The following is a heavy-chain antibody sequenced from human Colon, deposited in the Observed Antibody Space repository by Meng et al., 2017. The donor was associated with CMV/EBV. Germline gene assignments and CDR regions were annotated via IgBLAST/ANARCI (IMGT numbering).Heavy chain of an antibody. CDR3: ATDPSTVTTNY. CDR2: ISSDGRNK. Sequence: GGSLRLSCAASGFSFSTSSMHWVRQAPGKGLEYVSAISSDGRNKYYADSLKGRVTISRDNSKNTLYLVMGSLRPEDMGVYYCATDPSTVTTNYWGQGTLVTVSS. CDR1: GFSFSTSS. J-gene: IGHJ4*02. D-gene: IGHD4-17*01. V-gene: IGHV3-64*02.